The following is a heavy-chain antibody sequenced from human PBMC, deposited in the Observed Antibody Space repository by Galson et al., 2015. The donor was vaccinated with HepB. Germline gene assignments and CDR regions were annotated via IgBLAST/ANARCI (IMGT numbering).Heavy chain of an antibody. CDR1: GFTFSSYA. D-gene: IGHD2-2*01. Sequence: SLRLPCAASGFTFSSYAMHWVRQAPGKGLEWVAVISYDGSNKYYADSVKGRFTISRDNSKNTLYLQMNSLRAEDTAVYYCAREDIVVVPAAIPSFDIWGQGTMVTVSS. J-gene: IGHJ3*02. CDR3: AREDIVVVPAAIPSFDI. V-gene: IGHV3-30-3*01. CDR2: ISYDGSNK.